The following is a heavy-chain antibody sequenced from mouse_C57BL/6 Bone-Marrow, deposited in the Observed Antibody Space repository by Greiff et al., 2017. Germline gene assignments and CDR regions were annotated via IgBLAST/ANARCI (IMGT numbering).Heavy chain of an antibody. CDR3: ARSKNWDSWFAY. CDR1: GYAFTNYL. V-gene: IGHV1-54*01. Sequence: VKLQQSGAELVRPGTSVKVSCKASGYAFTNYLIEWVKQRPGQGLEWIGVINPGSGGTNYNEKFKGKATLTADKSSSTAYMQLSSLTSEDSVVYFCARSKNWDSWFAYWGQGTLVTVSA. J-gene: IGHJ3*01. D-gene: IGHD4-1*01. CDR2: INPGSGGT.